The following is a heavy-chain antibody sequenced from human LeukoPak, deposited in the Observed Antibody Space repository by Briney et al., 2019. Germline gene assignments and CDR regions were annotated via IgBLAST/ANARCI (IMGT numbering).Heavy chain of an antibody. D-gene: IGHD2-2*01. Sequence: GGSLRLSCSASGFTFRTYVMHWVRQAPGKGLEYVSAISSDGDSTYYAESVKGRFTISRDNSKNTLHLQMSSLRAEDTAVYYCARVGVVPAAIPDGFDIWGQGTMVTVSS. V-gene: IGHV3-64D*09. CDR1: GFTFRTYV. CDR3: ARVGVVPAAIPDGFDI. J-gene: IGHJ3*02. CDR2: ISSDGDST.